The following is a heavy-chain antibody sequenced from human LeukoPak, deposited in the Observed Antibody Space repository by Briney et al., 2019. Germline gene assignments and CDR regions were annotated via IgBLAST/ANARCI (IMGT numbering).Heavy chain of an antibody. CDR2: TNSDGSST. D-gene: IGHD1-26*01. CDR3: ARAGGATGAFDI. CDR1: GFTFSSYW. V-gene: IGHV3-74*01. Sequence: QPGGSLRLSCAASGFTFSSYWIHWVRQAPGKGLVWVSRTNSDGSSTSYADSGKGRFTISRDNAKNTLYLQMNSLRAEDTAVYYCARAGGATGAFDIWGQGTLVSVSS. J-gene: IGHJ4*02.